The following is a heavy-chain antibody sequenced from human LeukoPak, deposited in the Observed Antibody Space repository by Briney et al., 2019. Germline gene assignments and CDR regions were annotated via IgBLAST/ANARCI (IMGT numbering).Heavy chain of an antibody. V-gene: IGHV1-8*03. CDR2: MNPNSGST. J-gene: IGHJ4*02. D-gene: IGHD5-12*01. Sequence: GASVKVSSKPSGYTFTSYDINWVRQATGQGLEWMGWMNPNSGSTGYAQKFQGRVTITRNTSISTAYMELSGLRSEDTAVYYCARGRSTGYPYYFEYWGQGTLVTVSS. CDR3: ARGRSTGYPYYFEY. CDR1: GYTFTSYD.